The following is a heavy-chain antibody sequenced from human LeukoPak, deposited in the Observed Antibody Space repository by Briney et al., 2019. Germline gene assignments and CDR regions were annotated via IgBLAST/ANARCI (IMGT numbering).Heavy chain of an antibody. J-gene: IGHJ6*02. V-gene: IGHV1-2*04. D-gene: IGHD1-26*01. CDR2: INPNSGGT. CDR3: ARGPLPGYYYYGMDV. CDR1: GYTFTSYG. Sequence: VASVKVSCKASGYTFTSYGISWVRQAPGQGLEWMGWINPNSGGTNYAQKFQGWVTMTRDTSISTAYMELSRLRSDDTAVYYCARGPLPGYYYYGMDVWGQGTTVTVSS.